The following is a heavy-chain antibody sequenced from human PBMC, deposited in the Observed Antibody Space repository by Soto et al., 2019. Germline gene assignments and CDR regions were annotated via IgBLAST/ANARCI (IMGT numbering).Heavy chain of an antibody. CDR2: TYYRSKWYN. Sequence: SQTLSLTCVISGDSVSSNSAAWNWVRQSPSRGLEWLGRTYYRSKWYNDYAVSVESRITINPDTSKNQFSLQLNSVTPEDTAVYYCARDELRSNWFDPWGQGTLVTVSS. CDR1: GDSVSSNSAA. V-gene: IGHV6-1*01. CDR3: ARDELRSNWFDP. D-gene: IGHD1-26*01. J-gene: IGHJ5*02.